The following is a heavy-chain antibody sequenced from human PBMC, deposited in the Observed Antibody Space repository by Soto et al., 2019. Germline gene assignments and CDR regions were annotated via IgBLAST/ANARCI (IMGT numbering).Heavy chain of an antibody. CDR2: ISYDGSNK. CDR3: AKANNYDDSFMSALDI. V-gene: IGHV3-30*18. D-gene: IGHD4-17*01. Sequence: QVQLVESGGGVVQPGTSLRLSCAASGFTFSRYAMHWVRQAPGKGLEWVAVISYDGSNKDYVDAVKGRFTISSDNSKNARYVQMNSLRVEDTAVYYCAKANNYDDSFMSALDIWGQGTTVTVSS. CDR1: GFTFSRYA. J-gene: IGHJ3*02.